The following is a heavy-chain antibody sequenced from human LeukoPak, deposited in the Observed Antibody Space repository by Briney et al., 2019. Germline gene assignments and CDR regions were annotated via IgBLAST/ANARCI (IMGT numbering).Heavy chain of an antibody. CDR3: ARDLSGSVPAATRGY. J-gene: IGHJ4*02. CDR2: IKQDGSEK. CDR1: GFTFSSYW. D-gene: IGHD2-2*01. Sequence: GGSLRLSCAASGFTFSSYWMSWVRQAPGKGLEWVANIKQDGSEKYYVDSVKGRFTISRDNAKNSLYLQMNSLRAEDTAVYYCARDLSGSVPAATRGYWGQGTLVTVSS. V-gene: IGHV3-7*01.